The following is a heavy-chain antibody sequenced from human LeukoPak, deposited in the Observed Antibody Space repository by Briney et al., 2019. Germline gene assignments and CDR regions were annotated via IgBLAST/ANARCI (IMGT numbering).Heavy chain of an antibody. D-gene: IGHD6-25*01. V-gene: IGHV3-30*03. CDR2: ISYDGSNK. CDR3: ARDRIGSGPFDY. Sequence: PGGSLRLSCAASGFTFSSSWMTWVRQAPGKRLEWVAVISYDGSNKYYADSVKGRFTISRDNSKNTLYLQMNSLRAEDTAVYYCARDRIGSGPFDYWGQGTLVTVSS. J-gene: IGHJ4*02. CDR1: GFTFSSSW.